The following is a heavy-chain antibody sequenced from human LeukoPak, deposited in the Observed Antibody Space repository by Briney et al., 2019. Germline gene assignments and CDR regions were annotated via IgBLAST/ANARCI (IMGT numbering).Heavy chain of an antibody. CDR1: GFTFSSSW. V-gene: IGHV3-74*01. Sequence: GGPLRLSCAASGFTFSSSWMHWVRQAPGKGLVWVSRINSDGSRTSYADSVKGRFTISRDNSKNTLYLQMNSLRAEDTAVYYCANLLSSWYRDDAFDIWGQGTMVTVSS. J-gene: IGHJ3*02. CDR3: ANLLSSWYRDDAFDI. D-gene: IGHD6-13*01. CDR2: INSDGSRT.